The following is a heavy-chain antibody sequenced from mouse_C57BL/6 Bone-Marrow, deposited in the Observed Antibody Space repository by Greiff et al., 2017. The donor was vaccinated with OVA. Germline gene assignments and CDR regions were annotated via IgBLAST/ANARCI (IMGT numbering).Heavy chain of an antibody. CDR1: GYSITSGYY. Sequence: EVQLVESGPGLVKPSQSLSLTCSVTGYSITSGYYWNWIRQFPGNKLEWMGYISYDGSNNYNPSLKNRISITRDTSKNQFFLKLNSVTTEDTATYYCARRGVTAWFAYWGQGTLVTVSA. CDR2: ISYDGSN. J-gene: IGHJ3*01. D-gene: IGHD2-5*01. V-gene: IGHV3-6*01. CDR3: ARRGVTAWFAY.